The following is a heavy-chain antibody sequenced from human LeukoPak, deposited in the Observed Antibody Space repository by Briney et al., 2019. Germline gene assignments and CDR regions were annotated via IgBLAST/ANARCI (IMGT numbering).Heavy chain of an antibody. CDR3: ARGSGGSSFPYYYYGMDV. D-gene: IGHD2-15*01. J-gene: IGHJ6*02. Sequence: ASVKVSCKASGYTFTSYGISWVRQAPGQGLEWMGWISAYNGNTNYAQKFQGRVTITRDTSASTAYMELSSLRSEDTAVYYCARGSGGSSFPYYYYGMDVWGQGTTVTVSS. CDR2: ISAYNGNT. CDR1: GYTFTSYG. V-gene: IGHV1-18*01.